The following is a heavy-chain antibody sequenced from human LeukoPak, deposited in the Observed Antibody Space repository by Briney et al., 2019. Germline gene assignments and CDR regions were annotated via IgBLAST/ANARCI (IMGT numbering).Heavy chain of an antibody. Sequence: GGSLRLSCAASGFTFSSYSMNWVRQAPGKGLEWVSSISSSSSYIYYADSVKGRFTITRDNAKNSLYLQMNSLRDEDTAVYYCARDDWNDRDFDYWGQGTLVTVSS. V-gene: IGHV3-21*01. D-gene: IGHD1-1*01. CDR3: ARDDWNDRDFDY. J-gene: IGHJ4*02. CDR2: ISSSSSYI. CDR1: GFTFSSYS.